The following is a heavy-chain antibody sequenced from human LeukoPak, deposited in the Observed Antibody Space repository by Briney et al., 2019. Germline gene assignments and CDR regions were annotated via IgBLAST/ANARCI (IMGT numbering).Heavy chain of an antibody. CDR2: ISGYNSDT. CDR3: TKQCSGVSCYGSDGP. V-gene: IGHV1-18*01. D-gene: IGHD2-15*01. J-gene: IGHJ5*02. CDR1: GYNFAGSG. Sequence: EASVKVSCKASGYNFAGSGISWVRQAPGQGLEWMGWISGYNSDTNYAQEFHGRVTMTTDTPTSTAYMELRSLTSDDTAVYYCTKQCSGVSCYGSDGPWGQGTLVTVSS.